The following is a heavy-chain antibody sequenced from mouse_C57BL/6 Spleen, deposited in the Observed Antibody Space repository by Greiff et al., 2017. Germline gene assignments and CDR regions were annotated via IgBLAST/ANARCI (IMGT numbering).Heavy chain of an antibody. CDR3: AIHYGNCESYWYCDV. D-gene: IGHD2-1*01. CDR2: IHPNSGST. Sequence: QVQLKQPGAELVKPGASVKLSCKASGYTFTSYWMHWVKQRPGQGLEWIGMIHPNSGSTNYNEKFKSKATLTVDKSSSTAYMQLSSLTSEDSAVYYCAIHYGNCESYWYCDVWGTGTTVTVSS. J-gene: IGHJ1*03. V-gene: IGHV1-64*01. CDR1: GYTFTSYW.